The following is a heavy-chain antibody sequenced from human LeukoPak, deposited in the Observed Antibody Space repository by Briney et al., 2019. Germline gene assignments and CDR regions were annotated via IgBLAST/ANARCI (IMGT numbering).Heavy chain of an antibody. CDR2: ISTYNGNS. Sequence: GASVKVSCKASGYNFINYDISWVRQAPGQGLDWMGWISTYNGNSIYAQKFQGRVTMTTDTSTSTGYMDLRSLTSDDTAVYYCARVARTAVGIRYYFDEWGQGTLVSVSS. V-gene: IGHV1-18*01. CDR3: ARVARTAVGIRYYFDE. CDR1: GYNFINYD. D-gene: IGHD1-14*01. J-gene: IGHJ4*02.